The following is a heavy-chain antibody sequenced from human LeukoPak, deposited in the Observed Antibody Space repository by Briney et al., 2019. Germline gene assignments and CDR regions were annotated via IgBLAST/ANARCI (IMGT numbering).Heavy chain of an antibody. D-gene: IGHD4-11*01. CDR2: ISYTGYT. Sequence: SETLSLTCTVSGGSIRSYYWSWVRQPPGKGLEWIGYISYTGYTNYNPPLKSRVTISMDTSKNQFSLRLRSVTAADTALYFCARHITYSDYIDYWGQGTPVTVSS. J-gene: IGHJ4*02. V-gene: IGHV4-59*08. CDR1: GGSIRSYY. CDR3: ARHITYSDYIDY.